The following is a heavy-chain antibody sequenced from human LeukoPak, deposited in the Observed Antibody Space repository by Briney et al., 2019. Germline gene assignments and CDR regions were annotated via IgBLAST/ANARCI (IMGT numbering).Heavy chain of an antibody. CDR1: GGTFSSYA. CDR3: ARDRLMGYDIWGYFDY. Sequence: ASVKVSCKASGGTFSSYAISWVRQAPGQGLEWMGGIIPIFGTANYAQKFQGRVTITADESTSTAYMELSSLRSEDTAVYYCARDRLMGYDIWGYFDYWGQGTLVTVSS. D-gene: IGHD3-9*01. J-gene: IGHJ4*02. CDR2: IIPIFGTA. V-gene: IGHV1-69*13.